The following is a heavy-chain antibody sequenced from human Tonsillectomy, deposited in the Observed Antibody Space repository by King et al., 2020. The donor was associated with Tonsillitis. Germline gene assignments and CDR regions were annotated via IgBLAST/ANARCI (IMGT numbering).Heavy chain of an antibody. D-gene: IGHD3-9*01. CDR1: GFPFSNYG. CDR3: AKDLSGSH. CDR2: ISYDGSNK. V-gene: IGHV3-30*18. Sequence: QLVQSGGGVVQPGRSLRLSCAASGFPFSNYGMHWVRQAPGKGLEWVAVISYDGSNKYYADSVKGRFTISRDDAKNTLYLQMNSLRAEDTAVYYCAKDLSGSHWGQGTLVTVSS. J-gene: IGHJ4*02.